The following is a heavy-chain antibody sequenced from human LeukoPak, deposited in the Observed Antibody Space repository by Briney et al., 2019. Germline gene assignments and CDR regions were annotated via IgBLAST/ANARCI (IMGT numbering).Heavy chain of an antibody. CDR3: ARDPYGSGSSHLNWFDP. CDR1: GFTFSDYY. D-gene: IGHD3-10*01. Sequence: GGSLRLSCAASGFTFSDYYMSWSRQAPGKGLEWVSYISSSSSYTNYADSVKGRFTISRDNAKDSLYLQMNSLRAEDTAVYYCARDPYGSGSSHLNWFDPWGQGTLVTVSS. CDR2: ISSSSSYT. V-gene: IGHV3-11*05. J-gene: IGHJ5*02.